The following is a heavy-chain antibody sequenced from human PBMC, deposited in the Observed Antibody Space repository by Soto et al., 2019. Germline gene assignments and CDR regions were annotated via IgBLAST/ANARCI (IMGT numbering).Heavy chain of an antibody. V-gene: IGHV5-10-1*01. CDR3: ASTSLEWLSNYYYYGMDV. J-gene: IGHJ6*02. CDR1: GYRFTSYW. Sequence: RGQSLKISCTGSGYRFTSYWISWLRQMPGKGLEWMGRIDPSDSYTNYSPSFQGHVTISADKSISTAYLQWSSLKASDTAMYYCASTSLEWLSNYYYYGMDVWGQGTTVTVSS. CDR2: IDPSDSYT. D-gene: IGHD3-3*02.